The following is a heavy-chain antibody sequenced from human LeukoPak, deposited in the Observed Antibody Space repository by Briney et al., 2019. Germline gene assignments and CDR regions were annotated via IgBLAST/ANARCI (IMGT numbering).Heavy chain of an antibody. Sequence: SETLSLTCTVSGGSINSHYWSWIRQPPGKGLEWIGYIYYRGSTNYNPSLKSRVTISVDTSKNQFSLKLSSVTAADTAVYYCARDRFGEDYMDVWGKGTTVTVSS. CDR2: IYYRGST. J-gene: IGHJ6*03. D-gene: IGHD2-21*01. CDR3: ARDRFGEDYMDV. V-gene: IGHV4-59*11. CDR1: GGSINSHY.